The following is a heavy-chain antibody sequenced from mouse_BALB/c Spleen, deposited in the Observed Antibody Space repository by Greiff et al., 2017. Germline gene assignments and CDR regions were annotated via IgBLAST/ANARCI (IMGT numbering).Heavy chain of an antibody. J-gene: IGHJ4*01. Sequence: EVMLVESGGGLVKPGGSLKLSCAASGFAFSSYDMSWVRQTPEKRLEWVAYISSGGGSTYYPDTVKGRFTISRDNAKNTLYLQMSSLKSEDTAMYYCARRSYYYGSSPYAMDYWGQGTSVTVSS. CDR1: GFAFSSYD. V-gene: IGHV5-12-1*01. CDR3: ARRSYYYGSSPYAMDY. D-gene: IGHD1-1*01. CDR2: ISSGGGST.